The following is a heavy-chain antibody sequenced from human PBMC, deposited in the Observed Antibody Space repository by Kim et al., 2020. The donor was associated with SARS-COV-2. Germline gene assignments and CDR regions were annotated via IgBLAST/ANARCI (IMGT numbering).Heavy chain of an antibody. J-gene: IGHJ5*02. CDR1: GFTFSSYG. CDR2: IWYDGSNK. CDR3: AKDRYSGYGKAPWFDP. D-gene: IGHD5-12*01. V-gene: IGHV3-33*06. Sequence: GGSLRLSCAASGFTFSSYGMHWVRQAPGKGLEWVAVIWYDGSNKYYADSVKGRFTISRDNSKNTLYLQMNSLRAEDTAVYYCAKDRYSGYGKAPWFDPWGQGTLVTVSS.